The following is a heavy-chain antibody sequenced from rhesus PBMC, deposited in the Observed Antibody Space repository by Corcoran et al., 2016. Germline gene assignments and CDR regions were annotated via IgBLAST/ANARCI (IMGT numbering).Heavy chain of an antibody. J-gene: IGHJ4*01. CDR1: GYSFTSYW. CDR3: AKGRSGSSSGWYHYFDY. Sequence: EVQLVQSGAEVKRHGEALKISCKTSGYSFTSYWISWVRQMPGKGLEWSGAIDPNDSYTRYRPSFQGQVTVSADKSISTTYLQWISLKASDSATYYCAKGRSGSSSGWYHYFDYWGQGVLVTVSS. V-gene: IGHV5-2*01. D-gene: IGHD6-31*01. CDR2: IDPNDSYT.